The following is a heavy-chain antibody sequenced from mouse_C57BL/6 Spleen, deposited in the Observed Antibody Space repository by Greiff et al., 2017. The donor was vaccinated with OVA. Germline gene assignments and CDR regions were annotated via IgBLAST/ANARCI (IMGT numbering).Heavy chain of an antibody. Sequence: EVKLLESGPGLAKPSQTLSLTCSVTGYSITSDYWNWIRKFPGNKLEYMGYISNSGSTYYNPSLKSRISITRDTSKNQYYLQLNSVTTEDTATYYCARSYYYGSSHLYFDVWGTGTTVTVSS. J-gene: IGHJ1*03. CDR3: ARSYYYGSSHLYFDV. V-gene: IGHV3-8*01. CDR1: GYSITSDY. D-gene: IGHD1-1*01. CDR2: ISNSGST.